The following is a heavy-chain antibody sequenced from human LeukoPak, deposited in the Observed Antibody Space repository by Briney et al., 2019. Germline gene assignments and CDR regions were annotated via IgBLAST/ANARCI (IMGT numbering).Heavy chain of an antibody. CDR1: GVSISGYY. Sequence: SETLSLTCDVSGVSISGYYCTWIRQSPGKGLEWIGYILYSGSTNNNPSLKGRVTVSVDTSKNQFSLRLTSVTTADTAVYYCAAGDKSPIQFDYWGQGTLVTVSS. CDR3: AAGDKSPIQFDY. D-gene: IGHD5-24*01. V-gene: IGHV4-59*01. CDR2: ILYSGST. J-gene: IGHJ4*02.